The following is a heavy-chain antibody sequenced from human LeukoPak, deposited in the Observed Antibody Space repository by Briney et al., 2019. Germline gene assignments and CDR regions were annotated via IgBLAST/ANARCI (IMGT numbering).Heavy chain of an antibody. J-gene: IGHJ6*03. CDR1: GYSISTGYY. CDR2: IYHSGST. Sequence: SETLSLTCTVSGYSISTGYYWGWIRQPPGKGLEWIGSIYHSGSTYSNPSLKSRVTISVDTSKNQFSLNLSSVTAADTAVYYCARVDWLANYYYYVDVWGKGTTVTVSS. V-gene: IGHV4-38-2*02. D-gene: IGHD2-21*01. CDR3: ARVDWLANYYYYVDV.